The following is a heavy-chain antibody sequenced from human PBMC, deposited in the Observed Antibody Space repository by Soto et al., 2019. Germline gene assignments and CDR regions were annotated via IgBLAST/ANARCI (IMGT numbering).Heavy chain of an antibody. CDR3: ARGKGGWYELDY. Sequence: QVQLVQSGAEVKKPGSSVKVSCKASGGTFSSYTISWVRQAPGQGLEWMGRIIPILGIANYAQKFQGRVTITADKSTSTAYMELSSLRSEDTAVYYCARGKGGWYELDYWGQGTLVTVSS. V-gene: IGHV1-69*02. CDR2: IIPILGIA. J-gene: IGHJ4*02. D-gene: IGHD6-19*01. CDR1: GGTFSSYT.